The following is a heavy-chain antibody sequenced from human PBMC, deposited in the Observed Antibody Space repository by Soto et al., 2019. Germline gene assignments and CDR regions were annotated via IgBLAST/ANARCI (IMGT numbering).Heavy chain of an antibody. Sequence: EVQLVGSGGGLVQPGRSLRLSCAASGFTFDDYAMHWVRQAPGKGLEWVAGISWNSASIGYADSVKGRFTVSRDNAKNSLYLQMNSLRTEDTALYYCAKTLKEEGYYYYGLDGWGQGTTVTVSS. V-gene: IGHV3-9*01. J-gene: IGHJ6*02. CDR3: AKTLKEEGYYYYGLDG. CDR1: GFTFDDYA. CDR2: ISWNSASI.